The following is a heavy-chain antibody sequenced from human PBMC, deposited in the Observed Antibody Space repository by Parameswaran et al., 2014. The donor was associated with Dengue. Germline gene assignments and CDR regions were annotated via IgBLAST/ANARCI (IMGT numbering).Heavy chain of an antibody. J-gene: IGHJ4*02. Sequence: SWVRQAPGQGLEWMGWISAYNGNTNYAQKLQGRVTMTTDTSTSTAYMELRSLRSDDTAVYYCASRGDYFDYWGQGTLVTVSS. CDR3: ASRGDYFDY. V-gene: IGHV1-18*01. CDR2: ISAYNGNT. D-gene: IGHD3-16*01.